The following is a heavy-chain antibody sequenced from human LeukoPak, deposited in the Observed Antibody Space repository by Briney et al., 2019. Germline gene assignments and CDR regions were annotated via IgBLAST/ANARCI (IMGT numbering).Heavy chain of an antibody. J-gene: IGHJ6*02. CDR1: GGSFSGYY. D-gene: IGHD2-21*02. Sequence: SETLSLTCAAYGGSFSGYYWSWIRQPPGKGLEWIGEINHSGSTNYDPSLKSRVTISVDTSKNQFSLKLSSVTAADTAVYYCASQRSPAVVTPRYYGMDVWGQGTTVTVSS. CDR3: ASQRSPAVVTPRYYGMDV. CDR2: INHSGST. V-gene: IGHV4-34*01.